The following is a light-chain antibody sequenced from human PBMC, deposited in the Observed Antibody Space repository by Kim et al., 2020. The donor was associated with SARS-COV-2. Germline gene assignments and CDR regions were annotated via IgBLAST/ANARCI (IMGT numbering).Light chain of an antibody. CDR3: QQSYSTPYS. CDR1: QSISSY. CDR2: AAS. Sequence: SASVGDRVTITCRASQSISSYLNWYQQKPGKAPKLLIYAASSLKSGVPSRFSGSGSGTDFTLTISSLQPEDFATYYCQQSYSTPYSFGQGTKLEI. V-gene: IGKV1-39*01. J-gene: IGKJ2*03.